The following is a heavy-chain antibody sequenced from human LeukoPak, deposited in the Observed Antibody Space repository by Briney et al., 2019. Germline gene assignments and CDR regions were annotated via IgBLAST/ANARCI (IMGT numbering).Heavy chain of an antibody. CDR3: SRRIPTTWACDI. CDR2: IYSGGNT. CDR1: GFTVSNNY. J-gene: IGHJ3*02. D-gene: IGHD1-1*01. Sequence: PGGSLRLSCAAPGFTVSNNYMTWVRQAPGKGLEWVSVIYSGGNTYYADSVKGRFTISRDNSKNTLYLQLNSLRAEDTAVYYCSRRIPTTWACDIWGQGTMVTVSS. V-gene: IGHV3-66*01.